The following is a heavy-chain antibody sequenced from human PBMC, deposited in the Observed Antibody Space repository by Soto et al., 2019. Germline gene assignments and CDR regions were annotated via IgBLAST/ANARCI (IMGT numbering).Heavy chain of an antibody. V-gene: IGHV3-74*01. CDR2: IHPDGSNT. J-gene: IGHJ6*03. D-gene: IGHD6-25*01. CDR3: ARGSRGNYYLGV. Sequence: EVQLVESGGGLLQPGGSLRLSCAVSGFTFSSPWMHWVRQAPGKGLVWVSRIHPDGSNTDYADSVKGRFTISRDNAKNTLYLQMNSLRTEDTAVYYCARGSRGNYYLGVWGKGTTVTVSS. CDR1: GFTFSSPW.